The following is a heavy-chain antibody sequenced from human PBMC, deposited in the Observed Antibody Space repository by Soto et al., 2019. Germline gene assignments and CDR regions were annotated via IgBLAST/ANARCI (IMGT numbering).Heavy chain of an antibody. CDR3: ARGYPNCSSTSCYYMDV. J-gene: IGHJ6*03. CDR2: INHSGST. CDR1: GGSFSGYY. D-gene: IGHD2-2*01. Sequence: SETLSLTCAVYGGSFSGYYWSWIRQPPGKGLEWIGEINHSGSTNYNPSLKSRVTISVDTSKNQFSLKLSSVTAADTAVYYCARGYPNCSSTSCYYMDVWGKGTTVTVSS. V-gene: IGHV4-34*01.